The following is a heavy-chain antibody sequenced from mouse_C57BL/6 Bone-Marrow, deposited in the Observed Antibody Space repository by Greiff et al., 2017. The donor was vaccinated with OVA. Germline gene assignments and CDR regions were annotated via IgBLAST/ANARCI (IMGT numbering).Heavy chain of an antibody. CDR2: IYPGDGDT. D-gene: IGHD2-4*01. CDR3: ARMDDYDDAMDY. CDR1: GYAFSSSW. Sequence: VKLMESGPELVKPGASVKISCKASGYAFSSSWMNWVKQRPGKGLEWIGRIYPGDGDTNYNGKFKGKATLTADKSSSTAYMQLSSLTSEDSAVYFCARMDDYDDAMDYWGQGTSVTVSS. V-gene: IGHV1-82*01. J-gene: IGHJ4*01.